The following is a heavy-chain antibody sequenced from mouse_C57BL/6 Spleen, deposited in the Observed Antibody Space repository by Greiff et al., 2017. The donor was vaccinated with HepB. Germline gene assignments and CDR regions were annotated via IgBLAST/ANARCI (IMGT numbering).Heavy chain of an antibody. J-gene: IGHJ4*01. V-gene: IGHV1-81*01. CDR2: IYPRSGNT. Sequence: VKLQESGAELARPGASVKLSCKASGYTFTSYGISWVKQRTGQGLEWIGEIYPRSGNTYYNEKFKGKATLTADKSSSTAYMELRSLTSEDSAVYFCARYYHGAMDYWGQGTSVTVSS. D-gene: IGHD1-1*02. CDR3: ARYYHGAMDY. CDR1: GYTFTSYG.